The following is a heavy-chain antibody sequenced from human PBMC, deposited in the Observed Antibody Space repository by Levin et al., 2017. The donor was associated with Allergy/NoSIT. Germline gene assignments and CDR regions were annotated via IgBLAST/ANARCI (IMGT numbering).Heavy chain of an antibody. J-gene: IGHJ6*03. CDR2: VYYGAST. CDR3: VRLPKPRVGSASYYYYMDV. D-gene: IGHD1-14*01. CDR1: GGSISSTIYY. V-gene: IGHV4-39*01. Sequence: SETLSLTCTVSGGSISSTIYYWGWVRQPPGKGLEWIGAVYYGASTYYNPSLKGRVTLSVDTSKNQFALKVTTVTAAHTAIYYCVRLPKPRVGSASYYYYMDVWGEGTTVTVSS.